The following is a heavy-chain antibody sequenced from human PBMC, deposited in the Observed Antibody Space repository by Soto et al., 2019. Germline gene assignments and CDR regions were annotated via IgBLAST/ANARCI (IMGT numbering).Heavy chain of an antibody. D-gene: IGHD1-7*01. CDR1: GFTFNTYV. Sequence: EVQLLESGGGLVQPGGSLRLSCAASGFTFNTYVMNWVRQAPGKGLEWVSTISYSADKTHYADSVKGRFTSSRDNSRDTLFLQMNSLRAYDAAVYYCARSARTATTNWGAFDVWGQGTMVTVSS. J-gene: IGHJ3*01. V-gene: IGHV3-23*01. CDR3: ARSARTATTNWGAFDV. CDR2: ISYSADKT.